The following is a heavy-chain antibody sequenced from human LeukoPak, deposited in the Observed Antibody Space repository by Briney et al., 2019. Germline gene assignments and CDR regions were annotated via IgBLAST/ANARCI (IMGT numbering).Heavy chain of an antibody. Sequence: GGSLRLSCVVSGSNFLSGGRHWVRQAPGKGLEWIAGLSGDIYYADSVKGRFTIARDNSKNTVHLQMNSLRAEDTAVYYCARASISNYGYYYGMDVWGQGTTVTVSS. D-gene: IGHD4-11*01. CDR3: ARASISNYGYYYGMDV. CDR1: GSNFLSGG. V-gene: IGHV3-23*01. J-gene: IGHJ6*02. CDR2: LSGDI.